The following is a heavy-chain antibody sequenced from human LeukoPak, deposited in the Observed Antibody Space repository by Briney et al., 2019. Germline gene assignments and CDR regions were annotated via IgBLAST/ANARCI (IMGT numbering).Heavy chain of an antibody. Sequence: PSETLSLTCTVSGGSISSSSYYWGWIRQPPGKGLEWIGSIYYSGSTYYNPSLKSRVTISVDTSKNQFSLKLSSVTAADTAVYYCARLVYYYDSSGYYYVWYFDYWGQGTLVTVSS. CDR3: ARLVYYYDSSGYYYVWYFDY. J-gene: IGHJ4*02. CDR1: GGSISSSSYY. D-gene: IGHD3-22*01. V-gene: IGHV4-39*07. CDR2: IYYSGST.